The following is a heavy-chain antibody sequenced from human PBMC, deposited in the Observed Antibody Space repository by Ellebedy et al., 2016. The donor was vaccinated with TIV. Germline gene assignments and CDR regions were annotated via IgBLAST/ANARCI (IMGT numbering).Heavy chain of an antibody. CDR2: IYYSGST. V-gene: IGHV4-59*01. CDR3: ARVQYYDFWSGRPGSYYYYMDV. D-gene: IGHD3-3*01. Sequence: SETLSLXXTVSGGSISSYYWSWIRQPPGKGLEWIGYIYYSGSTNYNPSLKSRVTISVDTSKNQFSLKLSSVTAADTAVYYCARVQYYDFWSGRPGSYYYYMDVWGKGTTVTVSS. J-gene: IGHJ6*03. CDR1: GGSISSYY.